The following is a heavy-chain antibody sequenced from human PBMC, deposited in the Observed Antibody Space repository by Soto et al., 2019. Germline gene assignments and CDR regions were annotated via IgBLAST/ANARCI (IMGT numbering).Heavy chain of an antibody. D-gene: IGHD3-3*01. V-gene: IGHV3-11*06. CDR3: ARVPSRDYDFWSGYYRFYGMDV. CDR1: GFTFSDYY. J-gene: IGHJ6*02. CDR2: ISSSSSYT. Sequence: PGGSLRLSCAASGFTFSDYYMSWIRQAPGTGLEWVSYISSSSSYTNYADSVKGRFTISRDNAKNSLYLQMNSLRAEDTAVYYCARVPSRDYDFWSGYYRFYGMDVWGQGTTVTVSS.